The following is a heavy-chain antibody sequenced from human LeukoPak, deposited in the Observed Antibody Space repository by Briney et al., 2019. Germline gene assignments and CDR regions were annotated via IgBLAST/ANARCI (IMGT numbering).Heavy chain of an antibody. J-gene: IGHJ3*02. CDR1: GFTFSSYG. V-gene: IGHV3-30*02. CDR2: IRYDGSNK. Sequence: PGGSLRLSCAASGFTFSSYGMHWVRQAPGKGLEWVAFIRYDGSNKYYADSVKGRFTISRDNSKDTLYLQMNSLRAEDTAVYYCARARPYYYDSTRSAFDIWGQGTLVTVSS. D-gene: IGHD3-22*01. CDR3: ARARPYYYDSTRSAFDI.